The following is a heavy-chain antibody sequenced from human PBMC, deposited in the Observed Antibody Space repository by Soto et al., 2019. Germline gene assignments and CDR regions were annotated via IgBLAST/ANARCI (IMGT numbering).Heavy chain of an antibody. J-gene: IGHJ4*02. CDR2: INAGNGNT. CDR3: ARVIGGLYYFDY. V-gene: IGHV1-3*01. CDR1: GYTFTSYA. D-gene: IGHD3-16*01. Sequence: RASVKVSCKASGYTFTSYAMHWVRQAPGQRLEWVGWINAGNGNTKYSQKFQGRVTITRDTSASTAYMELSSLRSEDTAVYYCARVIGGLYYFDYWGQGTLVTVSS.